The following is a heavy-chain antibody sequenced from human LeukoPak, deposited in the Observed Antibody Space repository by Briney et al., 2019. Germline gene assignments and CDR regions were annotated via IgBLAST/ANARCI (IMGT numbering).Heavy chain of an antibody. J-gene: IGHJ3*02. CDR1: GYTFTGYY. CDR2: INPNSGGT. V-gene: IGHV1-2*02. D-gene: IGHD3-16*01. Sequence: ASVKVSCKASGYTFTGYYMHWVRQAPGQGLEWMGWINPNSGGTNYAQKFQGRVTMTRDTSISTAYMELSRLRSDDTAVYYCARDRGSRLALDAFDIWGQGTMVTVSS. CDR3: ARDRGSRLALDAFDI.